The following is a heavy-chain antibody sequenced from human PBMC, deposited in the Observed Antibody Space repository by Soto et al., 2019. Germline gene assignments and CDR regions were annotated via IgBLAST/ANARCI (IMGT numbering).Heavy chain of an antibody. Sequence: GGSLRLSCAASGFTFSNAWMSWVRQAPGKGLEWVGRIKSKTDGGTTDYAAPVKGRFTISRDDSKNTLYLQMNSLKTEDTAVYYCTRKYYYDSSGYYYYGMDVGGQGTTVTVSS. CDR3: TRKYYYDSSGYYYYGMDV. CDR2: IKSKTDGGTT. CDR1: GFTFSNAW. V-gene: IGHV3-15*01. J-gene: IGHJ6*02. D-gene: IGHD3-22*01.